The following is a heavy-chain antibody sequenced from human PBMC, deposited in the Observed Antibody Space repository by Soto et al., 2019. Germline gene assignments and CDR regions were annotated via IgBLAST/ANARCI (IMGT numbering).Heavy chain of an antibody. D-gene: IGHD3-9*01. CDR3: ARGTQFDDGSFDI. J-gene: IGHJ3*02. CDR1: GFTFSSYS. CDR2: ISSSSSYI. V-gene: IGHV3-21*01. Sequence: EVQLVESGGGLVKPGGSLRLSCAASGFTFSSYSMNWVRQAPGKGLEWVSSISSSSSYIYYADPVKGRFTISRDNAKNPLYLQMNSLRAEDTSVYYCARGTQFDDGSFDIWGQGTMVTVSS.